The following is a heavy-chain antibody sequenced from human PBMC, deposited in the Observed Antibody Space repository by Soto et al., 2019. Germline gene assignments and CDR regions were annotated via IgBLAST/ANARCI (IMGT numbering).Heavy chain of an antibody. CDR1: GFTFSSYG. Sequence: QVQLVESGGGVVQPGRSLRLSCAASGFTFSSYGMHWVRQAPGKGLEWVAVIWYDGSNKYYADSVKGRFTISRDNSKNTLYLQMNSPRAEDTAVYYCAREFGGLRSHHFDYWGQGTLVTVSS. CDR2: IWYDGSNK. J-gene: IGHJ4*02. CDR3: AREFGGLRSHHFDY. V-gene: IGHV3-33*01. D-gene: IGHD3-10*01.